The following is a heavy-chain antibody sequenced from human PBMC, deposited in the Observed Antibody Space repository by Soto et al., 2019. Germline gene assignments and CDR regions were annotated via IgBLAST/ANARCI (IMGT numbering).Heavy chain of an antibody. J-gene: IGHJ5*01. CDR3: VRLIGNSWLDF. Sequence: SQTLSLTCAISGDSVSSSSVTWNWIRQSPSRGLEWLGRTYYRSKWYNDYAESVKSRITINLDTSKNQFSLHLNSVTPEDAAVYYCVRLIGNSWLDFWGRGTLVTVSS. V-gene: IGHV6-1*01. CDR2: TYYRSKWYN. D-gene: IGHD1-26*01. CDR1: GDSVSSSSVT.